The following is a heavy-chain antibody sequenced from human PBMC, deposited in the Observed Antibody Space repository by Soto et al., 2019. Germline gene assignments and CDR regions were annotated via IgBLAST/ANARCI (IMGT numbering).Heavy chain of an antibody. V-gene: IGHV1-24*01. CDR2: FDPEDGET. J-gene: IGHJ5*02. CDR3: AAVPNNGIAAAPDWFDP. Sequence: QVQLVQSGAEVKKPGASVKVSCKVSGYTLTELSMHWVRQAPGKGLEWMGGFDPEDGETIYAQKCQGRVTMTEDTSTDPAYMELSSLRSEDTAVYYCAAVPNNGIAAAPDWFDPWGQGTLVTVSS. D-gene: IGHD6-13*01. CDR1: GYTLTELS.